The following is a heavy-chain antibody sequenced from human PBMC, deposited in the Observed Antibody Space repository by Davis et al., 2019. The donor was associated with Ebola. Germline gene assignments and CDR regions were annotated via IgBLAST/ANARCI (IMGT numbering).Heavy chain of an antibody. J-gene: IGHJ6*01. CDR2: MNIDGTDI. Sequence: PGGSLRLSCAASGFSLSNYWVYWVRQAPGRGLVWVSRMNIDGTDIHYADSVRGRFTISRDNAKNILFLQMDSLRAEDTALYYCASVVGASGLGVWGQGTPVTVSS. V-gene: IGHV3-74*01. CDR1: GFSLSNYW. CDR3: ASVVGASGLGV. D-gene: IGHD2-15*01.